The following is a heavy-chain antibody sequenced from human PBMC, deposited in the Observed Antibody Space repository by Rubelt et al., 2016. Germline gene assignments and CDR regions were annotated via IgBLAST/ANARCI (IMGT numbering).Heavy chain of an antibody. CDR1: GGSISSNY. J-gene: IGHJ5*02. Sequence: QLQLQESGPGRVKPSETLSLSCTVSGGSISSNYWSWIRQPPGKGLDWIGYVHYRGNTNYNPSLKRRVTMSVEMSRNHFSLRLTSVTAADTAVYYCARGRWDNWFDPWGQGTLVTVSS. D-gene: IGHD4-23*01. V-gene: IGHV4-59*01. CDR3: ARGRWDNWFDP. CDR2: VHYRGNT.